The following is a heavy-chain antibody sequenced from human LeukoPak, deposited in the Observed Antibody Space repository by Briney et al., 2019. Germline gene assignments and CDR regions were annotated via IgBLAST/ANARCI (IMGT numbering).Heavy chain of an antibody. CDR1: GFTFSSYA. D-gene: IGHD4-17*01. CDR3: ARTVTTGY. Sequence: GESLRLSCAASGFTFSSYAMHWVRQAPGKGLEWVAVISYDGSNKYYADSVKGRFTISRDNSKNTLYLQMNSLRAEDTAVYYCARTVTTGYWGQGTLVTVSS. V-gene: IGHV3-30-3*01. J-gene: IGHJ4*02. CDR2: ISYDGSNK.